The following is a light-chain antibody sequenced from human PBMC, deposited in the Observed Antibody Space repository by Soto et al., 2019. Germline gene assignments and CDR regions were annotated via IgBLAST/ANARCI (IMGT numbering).Light chain of an antibody. J-gene: IGLJ2*01. V-gene: IGLV1-44*01. CDR3: AAWDDSLNDDVV. CDR2: NNN. CDR1: SSNIGSNT. Sequence: QAVVTQPPSASGTPGQRVTISCSGSSSNIGSNTVSWYQQLPGTAPKLLIYNNNQRPSGVPDRFSGSKSGTSASLAIGGLQSEDEADYYCAAWDDSLNDDVVFGGGTKLTVL.